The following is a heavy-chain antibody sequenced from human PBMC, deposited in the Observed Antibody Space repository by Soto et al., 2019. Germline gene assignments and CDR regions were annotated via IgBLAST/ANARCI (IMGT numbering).Heavy chain of an antibody. Sequence: QVQLVQSGAEVKKPGSSVKVSCKASGGIFSTYAISWLRQAPGQGLEWMGGIIPIFGTPNYAQRFQGRVTNTADETTTTSYMELSRLKSEDTAVYYCSRDRDDYGSGNYYNRIDFWGKGTLFTVSS. CDR2: IIPIFGTP. D-gene: IGHD3-10*01. J-gene: IGHJ4*02. CDR3: SRDRDDYGSGNYYNRIDF. CDR1: GGIFSTYA. V-gene: IGHV1-69*01.